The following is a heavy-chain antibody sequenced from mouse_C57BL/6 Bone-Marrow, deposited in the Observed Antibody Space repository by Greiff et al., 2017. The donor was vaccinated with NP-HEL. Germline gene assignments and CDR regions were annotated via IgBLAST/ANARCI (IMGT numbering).Heavy chain of an antibody. Sequence: QVQLKQSGAELARPGASVKMSCKASGYTFTSYTMHWVKQRPGQGLEWIGYINPSSGYTKYNQKFKDKATLTADKSSSTAYMQLSSLTSEDSAVYYCARFGVYRGWFAYWGQGTLVTVSA. V-gene: IGHV1-4*01. J-gene: IGHJ3*01. CDR2: INPSSGYT. D-gene: IGHD2-1*01. CDR3: ARFGVYRGWFAY. CDR1: GYTFTSYT.